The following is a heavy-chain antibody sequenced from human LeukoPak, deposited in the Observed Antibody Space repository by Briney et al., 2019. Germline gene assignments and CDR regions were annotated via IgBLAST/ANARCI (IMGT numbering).Heavy chain of an antibody. J-gene: IGHJ4*02. Sequence: GRSLRLSCAASGFTFSSYGMHWVRQAPGKGLEWVAVISYDGSNKYYADSVKGRFTISRDNSKNTLYLQMSSLRAEDTAVYYCAKLYSSSSPFDYWGQGTLVTVSS. D-gene: IGHD6-13*01. CDR2: ISYDGSNK. CDR1: GFTFSSYG. CDR3: AKLYSSSSPFDY. V-gene: IGHV3-30*18.